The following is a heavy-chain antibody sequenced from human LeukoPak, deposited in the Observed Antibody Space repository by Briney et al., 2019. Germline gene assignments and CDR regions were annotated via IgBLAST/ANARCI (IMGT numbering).Heavy chain of an antibody. D-gene: IGHD6-13*01. CDR3: AKGATGYGSSWYSPYYYYYYGMDV. Sequence: GSLRLSCAASGFTFSSYGMHWVRQAPGKGLEWVAVISYDGSNKYYADSVKGRFTISRDNSKNTLYLQMNSLRAEDTAVYYCAKGATGYGSSWYSPYYYYYYGMDVWGQGTTVTVSS. J-gene: IGHJ6*02. CDR1: GFTFSSYG. CDR2: ISYDGSNK. V-gene: IGHV3-30*18.